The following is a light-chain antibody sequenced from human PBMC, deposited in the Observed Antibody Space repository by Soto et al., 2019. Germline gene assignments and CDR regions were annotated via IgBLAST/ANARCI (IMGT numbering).Light chain of an antibody. V-gene: IGLV1-40*01. Sequence: QSVLTQPPSVSGAPGQRVTISCTGSSSNIGAGYDVHWYQQLPGTAPKLLIYGNNNRPSGVPDRFSGSKSGTSASLAITGLQAADEADYYCQSYDSRLSGWVFGGGTKLTVL. J-gene: IGLJ3*02. CDR1: SSNIGAGYD. CDR2: GNN. CDR3: QSYDSRLSGWV.